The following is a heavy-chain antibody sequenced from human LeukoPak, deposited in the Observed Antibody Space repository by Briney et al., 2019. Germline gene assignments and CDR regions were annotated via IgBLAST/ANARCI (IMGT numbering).Heavy chain of an antibody. CDR3: AKGSSGWSAGYYYGMDV. Sequence: PGGSLRLSCAASGFTFSSYSMNWVRQAPGKGLEWVSSISSSSSYIYYADSVKGRFTISRDNAKNSLYLQMNSLRAEDTAVYYCAKGSSGWSAGYYYGMDVWGQGTTVTVSS. CDR2: ISSSSSYI. V-gene: IGHV3-21*01. CDR1: GFTFSSYS. J-gene: IGHJ6*02. D-gene: IGHD6-19*01.